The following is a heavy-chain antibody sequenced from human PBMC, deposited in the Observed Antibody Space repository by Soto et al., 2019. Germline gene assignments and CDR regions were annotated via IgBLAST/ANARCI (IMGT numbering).Heavy chain of an antibody. CDR2: INAGNGNT. CDR3: ARDNDILTGYYDY. V-gene: IGHV1-3*01. D-gene: IGHD3-9*01. J-gene: IGHJ4*02. CDR1: GYTFTSYA. Sequence: GASVKVSRKASGYTFTSYAMHWVRQAPGQRLEWMGWINAGNGNTKYSQKFQGRVTITRDTSASTAYMELSSLRSEDTAVYYCARDNDILTGYYDYWGQGTLVTVSS.